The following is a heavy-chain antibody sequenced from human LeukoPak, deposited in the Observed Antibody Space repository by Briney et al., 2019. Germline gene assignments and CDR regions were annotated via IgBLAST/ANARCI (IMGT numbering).Heavy chain of an antibody. CDR2: ISSSSSYI. CDR1: GFTVSSNY. Sequence: PGGSLRLSCAASGFTVSSNYMSWVRQAPGKGLEWVSSISSSSSYIYYADSVKGRFTISRDNAKNSLYLQMNSLRAEDTAVYYCAREIKGEDWGQGTLVTVSS. D-gene: IGHD3-10*01. V-gene: IGHV3-21*01. J-gene: IGHJ4*02. CDR3: AREIKGED.